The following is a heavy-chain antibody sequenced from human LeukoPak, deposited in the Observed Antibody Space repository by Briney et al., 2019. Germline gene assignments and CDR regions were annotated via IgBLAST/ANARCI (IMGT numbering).Heavy chain of an antibody. D-gene: IGHD1-7*01. V-gene: IGHV4-61*02. CDR3: ARRWNYKDGFDV. CDR2: VYTSGST. Sequence: SETLSLTCTVSGGSVSSGPYYWNWIRQPAGKGLEWIGRVYTSGSTIYNPSLKSRVTISIDTSNNQFSLKLSSVTAADTAVYYRARRWNYKDGFDVWGQGTMVIFSS. J-gene: IGHJ3*01. CDR1: GGSVSSGPYY.